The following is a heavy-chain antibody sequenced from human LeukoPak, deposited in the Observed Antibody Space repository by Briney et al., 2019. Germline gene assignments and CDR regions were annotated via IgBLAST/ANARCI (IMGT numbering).Heavy chain of an antibody. CDR2: INPNSGGT. D-gene: IGHD5-12*01. J-gene: IGHJ5*02. V-gene: IGHV1-2*02. CDR1: GYTFTGHY. Sequence: ASVKVSCKASGYTFTGHYMHWVRQAPGQGLEWMGWINPNSGGTKYAQKFQGRVTMTRDTSISTAYTELSRLRSDDTAVYYCARDGYSGRFDPWGQGTLVTVSS. CDR3: ARDGYSGRFDP.